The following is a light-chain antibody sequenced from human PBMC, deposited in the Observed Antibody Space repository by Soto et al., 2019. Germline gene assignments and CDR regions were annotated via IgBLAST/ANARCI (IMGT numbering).Light chain of an antibody. CDR1: QSFTSNY. J-gene: IGKJ1*01. CDR2: GAS. Sequence: EIVLTQSPGTLSLSPGERATLSCRASQSFTSNYLAWYQQKPGQAPRLLIYGASSRATGIPDRFSGSGSGTHFTLTISRLEPEDFAVYYCQQYGSSPRTFGQGTKVEIK. CDR3: QQYGSSPRT. V-gene: IGKV3-20*01.